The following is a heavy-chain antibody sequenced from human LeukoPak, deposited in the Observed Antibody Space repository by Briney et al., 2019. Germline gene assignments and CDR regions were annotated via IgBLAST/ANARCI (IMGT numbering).Heavy chain of an antibody. D-gene: IGHD3-22*01. V-gene: IGHV1-2*02. Sequence: GASVNVSCQASGYSFTGYYMHWVRQAPGEGREWIGWINPNSGGTTYEQKFQGRVTMTRDTSISTAYIELSSLRSDDTAVYYCASSYTYYYDSSGYYWYWDYWGQGTLVTVSS. J-gene: IGHJ4*02. CDR1: GYSFTGYY. CDR3: ASSYTYYYDSSGYYWYWDY. CDR2: INPNSGGT.